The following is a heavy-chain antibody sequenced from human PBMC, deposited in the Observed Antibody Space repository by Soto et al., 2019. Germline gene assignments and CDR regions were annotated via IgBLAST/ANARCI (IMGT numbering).Heavy chain of an antibody. Sequence: QVQLVQSGAEVKKPGASVKVSCKASGYTFTTYAMHWVRQAPGQRLEWMGWIDAGNGNTKYSQKFQGRVTITRDTSASTVYMELSSLRSEDTAVYYGAREDRNWFDPWGQGPLVTVSS. CDR1: GYTFTTYA. CDR2: IDAGNGNT. J-gene: IGHJ5*02. V-gene: IGHV1-3*01. D-gene: IGHD2-15*01. CDR3: AREDRNWFDP.